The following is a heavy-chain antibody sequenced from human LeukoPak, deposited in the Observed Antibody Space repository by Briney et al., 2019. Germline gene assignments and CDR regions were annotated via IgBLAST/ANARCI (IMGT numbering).Heavy chain of an antibody. D-gene: IGHD1-7*01. J-gene: IGHJ2*01. CDR2: IYYRRTT. CDR3: ARWYSVGWNYYSDL. CDR1: GGSISSSSYY. Sequence: SETLSLTCTVSGGSISSSSYYWGWIRQPPGKGLEWIASIYYRRTTYYNPSLKSRVTISINTSTNQFSLRLSSMTAADTAVYYCARWYSVGWNYYSDLWGRGTLVTVPS. V-gene: IGHV4-39*07.